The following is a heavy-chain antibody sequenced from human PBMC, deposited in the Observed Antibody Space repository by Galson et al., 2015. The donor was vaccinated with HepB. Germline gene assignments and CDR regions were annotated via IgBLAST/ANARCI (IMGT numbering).Heavy chain of an antibody. Sequence: SVKVSCKASGGTFSSYAISWVRQAPGQGLEWMGGIIPIFGTANYAQKFQGRVTITADESTSTAYMELSSLRSEDTAVYYCARGWGGCSSTSCYPQGYYYYYYMDVWGKGTTVTVSS. V-gene: IGHV1-69*13. J-gene: IGHJ6*03. D-gene: IGHD2-2*01. CDR1: GGTFSSYA. CDR2: IIPIFGTA. CDR3: ARGWGGCSSTSCYPQGYYYYYYMDV.